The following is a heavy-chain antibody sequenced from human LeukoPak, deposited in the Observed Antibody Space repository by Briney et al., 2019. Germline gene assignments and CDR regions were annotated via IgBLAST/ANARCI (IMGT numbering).Heavy chain of an antibody. CDR2: ISYDGSNK. CDR1: GFTFSSYA. V-gene: IGHV3-30-3*01. D-gene: IGHD1-1*01. J-gene: IGHJ6*02. CDR3: ARGPIQLERAYYYGMDV. Sequence: GRSLRLSCAASGFTFSSYAMHWVRQAPGKGLEWVAVISYDGSNKYYADSVKGRFTISRDNSKNTLYLQMNSLRAEDTAVYYCARGPIQLERAYYYGMDVWGQGTTVTVSS.